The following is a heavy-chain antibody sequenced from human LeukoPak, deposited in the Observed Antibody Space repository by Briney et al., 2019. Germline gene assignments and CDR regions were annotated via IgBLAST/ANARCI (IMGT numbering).Heavy chain of an antibody. CDR3: ARSDDYGDFIPNYFDF. D-gene: IGHD4-17*01. CDR2: INHSGST. V-gene: IGHV4-34*01. CDR1: GGSFSGYY. Sequence: SETLSLTCAVYGGSFSGYYCSWIRQPPGKGLEWIGEINHSGSTNYNPSLKSRVTISGDTSKNQFSLKLRSVTAADTALYYCARSDDYGDFIPNYFDFWGQGTLVTVSS. J-gene: IGHJ4*02.